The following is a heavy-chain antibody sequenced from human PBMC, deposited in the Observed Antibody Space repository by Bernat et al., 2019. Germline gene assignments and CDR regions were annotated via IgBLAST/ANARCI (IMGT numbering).Heavy chain of an antibody. V-gene: IGHV4-34*01. CDR2: INHIVIT. J-gene: IGHJ5*02. D-gene: IGHD6-25*01. Sequence: QVQLQQWGAGLLKPSETLSLTCAVYVGSFSGYYWSWIRQPPGKGLEWIGEINHIVITNYNPSLKSRVTISVDTDKKQFALKLSCVTGAETGVYYCASRKQRGGFDTWGQGTLVTVSA. CDR3: ASRKQRGGFDT. CDR1: VGSFSGYY.